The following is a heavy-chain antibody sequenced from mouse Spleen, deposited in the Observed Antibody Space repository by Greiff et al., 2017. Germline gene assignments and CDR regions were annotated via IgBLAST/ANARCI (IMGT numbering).Heavy chain of an antibody. D-gene: IGHD1-2*01. CDR3: ARSTSITTATGFAY. CDR2: ISSGGGNT. J-gene: IGHJ3*01. V-gene: IGHV5-9-3*01. Sequence: EVQGVESGGGLVKLGGSLKLSCAASGFTFSSYAMSWVRQTPEKRLEWVATISSGGGNTYYPDSVKGRFTISRDNAKNTLYLQMSSLKSEDTAIYYCARSTSITTATGFAYWGQGTLVTVSA. CDR1: GFTFSSYA.